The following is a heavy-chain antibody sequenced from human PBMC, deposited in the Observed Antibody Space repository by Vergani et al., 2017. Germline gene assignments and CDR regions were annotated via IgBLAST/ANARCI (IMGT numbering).Heavy chain of an antibody. CDR2: VSGSSATP. CDR1: GFSFPGYA. CDR3: TXGSRGYTGYFFDY. D-gene: IGHD2-15*01. J-gene: IGHJ4*02. Sequence: EVQLLESGGGLVQPGGSLRLSCEASGFSFPGYAMSWVRQAPGKGLEWVASVSGSSATPYYADSVKGRFIISRDNSKNTLHLQRNSLRADDTAVYYCTXGSRGYTGYFFDYWGQGTLATVSA. V-gene: IGHV3-23*01.